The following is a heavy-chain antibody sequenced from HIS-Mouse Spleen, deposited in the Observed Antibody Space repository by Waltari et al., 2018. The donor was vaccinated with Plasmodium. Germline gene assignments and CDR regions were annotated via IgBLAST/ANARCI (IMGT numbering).Heavy chain of an antibody. CDR2: IYYSWIT. V-gene: IGHV4-39*01. Sequence: QLQLQESGPGLVKPSETLSLTCTVSGGSSSSSRYYWGWIRQPPGKGLEWIGSIYYSWITYYNPSLKSRVTISVDTSKNQFSLKLSSVTAADTAVYYCARQLAYYDFWSGYSRGYYFDYWGQGTLVTVSS. D-gene: IGHD3-3*01. J-gene: IGHJ4*02. CDR1: GGSSSSSRYY. CDR3: ARQLAYYDFWSGYSRGYYFDY.